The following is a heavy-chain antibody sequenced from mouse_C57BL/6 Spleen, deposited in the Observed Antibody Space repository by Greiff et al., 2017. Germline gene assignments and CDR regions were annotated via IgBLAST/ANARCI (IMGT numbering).Heavy chain of an antibody. CDR1: GYAFTNYL. Sequence: QVQLQQSGAELVRPGTSVKVSCKASGYAFTNYLIEWVKQRPGQGLEWIGVINPGSGGTNYNEKFKGKATLTADKSSSTAYMQLSSLTSEDAAVYFCERMEAGGFAYWGQGTLVTVSA. J-gene: IGHJ3*01. CDR3: ERMEAGGFAY. D-gene: IGHD3-1*01. V-gene: IGHV1-54*01. CDR2: INPGSGGT.